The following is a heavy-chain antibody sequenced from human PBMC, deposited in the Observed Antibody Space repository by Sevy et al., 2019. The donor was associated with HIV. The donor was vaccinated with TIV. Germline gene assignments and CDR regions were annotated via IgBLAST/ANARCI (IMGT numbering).Heavy chain of an antibody. CDR3: EKDQPKWELLGGFDY. CDR1: GFTFSSYA. Sequence: GGSLRLSCAASGFTFSSYAMSWVRQAPGKGLEWISAISGSGGSTYYADSVKGRFTISRDNSKNTLYLQMNSLRAEDTDVYYCEKDQPKWELLGGFDYWGQGTLVTVSS. J-gene: IGHJ4*02. V-gene: IGHV3-23*01. CDR2: ISGSGGST. D-gene: IGHD1-26*01.